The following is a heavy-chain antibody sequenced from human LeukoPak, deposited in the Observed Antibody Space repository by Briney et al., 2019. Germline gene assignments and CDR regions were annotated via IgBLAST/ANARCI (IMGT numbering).Heavy chain of an antibody. Sequence: SSETLSLTCTVSGYSISSGYYWGWIRQPPGKGLEWIGSIYHSGSTYYNPSLKSRVTISVDTSKNQFSLKLNSVTAADTAVYYCARGGTLWFGEFFTSGDAFDIWGQGTMVTVSS. V-gene: IGHV4-38-2*02. CDR2: IYHSGST. J-gene: IGHJ3*02. CDR3: ARGGTLWFGEFFTSGDAFDI. CDR1: GYSISSGYY. D-gene: IGHD3-10*01.